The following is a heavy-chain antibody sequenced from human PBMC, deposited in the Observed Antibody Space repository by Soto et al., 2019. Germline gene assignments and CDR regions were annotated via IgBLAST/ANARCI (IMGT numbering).Heavy chain of an antibody. CDR2: ITPFSGDV. Sequence: QLQLVQSGAEVKKTGSSVTVSCKALGNTFTYRYLHWVRQAPGQALEWMGWITPFSGDVHYEQKFQGRVTITRDRSINTAYMQMSSLRSEDTAMYFCASGGAGSGPFTWELPDHWGQGTLVTVSS. V-gene: IGHV1-45*02. CDR1: GNTFTYRY. J-gene: IGHJ4*02. D-gene: IGHD1-26*01. CDR3: ASGGAGSGPFTWELPDH.